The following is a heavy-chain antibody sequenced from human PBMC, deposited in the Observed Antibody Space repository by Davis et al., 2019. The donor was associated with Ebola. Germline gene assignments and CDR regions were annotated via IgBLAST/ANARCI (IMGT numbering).Heavy chain of an antibody. J-gene: IGHJ6*02. CDR2: IIPIFGTA. V-gene: IGHV1-69*13. D-gene: IGHD3-10*01. CDR3: HYGSGSGYGMDV. Sequence: SVKVSCKASGGTFSSYAISWVRQAPGQGLEWMGGIIPIFGTANYAQKFQGRVTITADESTSTAYMELSSLRSEDTAVYYCHYGSGSGYGMDVWGQGTTVTVSS. CDR1: GGTFSSYA.